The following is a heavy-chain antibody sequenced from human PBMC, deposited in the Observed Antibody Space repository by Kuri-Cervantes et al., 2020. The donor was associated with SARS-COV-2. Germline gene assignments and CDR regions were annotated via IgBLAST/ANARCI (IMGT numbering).Heavy chain of an antibody. CDR3: ARHVVNYYDSSGYSWFDP. CDR1: GFTFSDYY. D-gene: IGHD3-22*01. Sequence: GESLKISCAASGFTFSDYYMSWIRQAPGKGLEWVSYISSSSYTNYADSVKGRFTISRDNSMNSLYLQMNSLTAADTAVYYCARHVVNYYDSSGYSWFDPWGQGTLVTVSS. CDR2: ISSSSYT. J-gene: IGHJ5*02. V-gene: IGHV3-11*06.